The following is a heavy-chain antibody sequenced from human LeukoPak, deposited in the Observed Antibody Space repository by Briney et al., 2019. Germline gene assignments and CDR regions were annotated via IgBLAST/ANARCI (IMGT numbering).Heavy chain of an antibody. J-gene: IGHJ4*02. CDR1: GFTFSTYG. CDR2: MHYDATNK. CDR3: AKDQTAMDSGTYGFDY. D-gene: IGHD1-26*01. Sequence: EAGGSLRLSCAASGFTFSTYGIHWVRQAPGKGLEGVAFMHYDATNKYYADSVKGRFTIARDNSKNTLHLQMNSLRTEDTAVYYCAKDQTAMDSGTYGFDYWGQGTLVTVSS. V-gene: IGHV3-30*02.